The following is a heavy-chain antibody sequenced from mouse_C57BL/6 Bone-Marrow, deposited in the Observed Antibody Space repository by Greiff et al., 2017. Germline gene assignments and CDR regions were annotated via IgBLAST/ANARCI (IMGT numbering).Heavy chain of an antibody. CDR3: AVYYDYYAMDY. CDR2: IHPNSGST. CDR1: GYTFTSYW. J-gene: IGHJ4*01. D-gene: IGHD2-1*01. Sequence: QVQQPGAELVKPGASVKLSCKASGYTFTSYWMHWVKQRPGQGLEWIGMIHPNSGSTNYNEKFKSKATLTVDKSSSTAYMQLSSLTPEDSAVYYCAVYYDYYAMDYWGQGTSVTVSS. V-gene: IGHV1-64*01.